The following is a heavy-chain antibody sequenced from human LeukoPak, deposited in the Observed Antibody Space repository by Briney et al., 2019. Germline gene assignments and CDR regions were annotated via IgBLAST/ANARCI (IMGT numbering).Heavy chain of an antibody. J-gene: IGHJ4*02. V-gene: IGHV4-39*01. Sequence: SETLSLTCAVSGGSITTTDFDWDWIRQPPGQGFEWIATISSSGKAYYYPSLMSRVTISVDTSKNQFSLDVTSVTAADTGLFYCSRFKGGTGFDYWGRGILVIVS. CDR1: GGSITTTDFD. D-gene: IGHD1-26*01. CDR2: ISSSGKA. CDR3: SRFKGGTGFDY.